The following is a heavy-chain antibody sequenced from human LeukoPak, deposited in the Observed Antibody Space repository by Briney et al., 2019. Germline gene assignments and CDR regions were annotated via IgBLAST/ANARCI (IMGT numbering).Heavy chain of an antibody. CDR1: GFTFSSYG. V-gene: IGHV3-23*01. CDR3: AKDPISSGWYNIPYDY. Sequence: GGSLRLSCAASGFTFSSYGVSWVRQAPGKGLEWVSAISGSGSSTYYAASVKGRFTISRDNSKNTLYLQMNSLRAEDTAVYYCAKDPISSGWYNIPYDYWGQGTLVTVSS. D-gene: IGHD6-19*01. J-gene: IGHJ4*02. CDR2: ISGSGSST.